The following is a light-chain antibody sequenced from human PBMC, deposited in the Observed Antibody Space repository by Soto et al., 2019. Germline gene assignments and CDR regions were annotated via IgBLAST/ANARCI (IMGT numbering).Light chain of an antibody. J-gene: IGLJ2*01. V-gene: IGLV2-23*02. CDR2: DVT. CDR3: CSYAGSSTVV. Sequence: QSVLTQPASVSGSPGQSITISCTGTSSDVGSYNLVSWYQQHPGKAPKFMIYDVTKRPSGVSNRFSGSKSGNTASLTISGLQAEDEADYYCCSYAGSSTVVFGGGTKLTGL. CDR1: SSDVGSYNL.